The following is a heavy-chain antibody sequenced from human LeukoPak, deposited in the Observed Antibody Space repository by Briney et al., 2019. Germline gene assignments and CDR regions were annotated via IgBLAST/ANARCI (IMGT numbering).Heavy chain of an antibody. J-gene: IGHJ4*02. V-gene: IGHV4-30-4*08. D-gene: IGHD3-10*01. Sequence: PSETLSLTCTVSGGSISSGDYYWSWIRQPPGKGLEWIGYIYYSGSTYYNPSLKSRVTISVDTSKNQFSLKLSSVTAADTAVYYCARGQVWFGELFGSDYWGQGTLVTVSS. CDR2: IYYSGST. CDR3: ARGQVWFGELFGSDY. CDR1: GGSISSGDYY.